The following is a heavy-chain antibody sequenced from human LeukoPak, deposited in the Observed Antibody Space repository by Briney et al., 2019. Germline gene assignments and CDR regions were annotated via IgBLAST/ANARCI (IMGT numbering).Heavy chain of an antibody. CDR3: ARVKRVYCGGDCCHNAFDI. Sequence: SETLSLTCTVSGGSISSYYWSWIRQPPGKGLEWIGYIYYSGSTNYNPSLKSRVTISVDTSKNRFSLKLSSVTAADTAVYYCARVKRVYCGGDCCHNAFDIWGQGTMVTVSS. CDR2: IYYSGST. V-gene: IGHV4-59*01. J-gene: IGHJ3*02. CDR1: GGSISSYY. D-gene: IGHD2-21*01.